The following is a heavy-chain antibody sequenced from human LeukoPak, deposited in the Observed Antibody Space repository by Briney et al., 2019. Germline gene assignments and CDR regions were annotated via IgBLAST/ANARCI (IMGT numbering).Heavy chain of an antibody. CDR1: GYSFTTYW. V-gene: IGHV5-51*01. Sequence: GESLKISCKGAGYSFTTYWIGWVRQMPGKGLEWMGMIYPGDSDTAYTDTTYSPSFQGQVTISVDKSISTAYLQWSSLKASDTAMYYCARFESWGSYADSWGQGTLVTVSS. D-gene: IGHD7-27*01. CDR2: IYPGDSDTAYTDT. J-gene: IGHJ5*01. CDR3: ARFESWGSYADS.